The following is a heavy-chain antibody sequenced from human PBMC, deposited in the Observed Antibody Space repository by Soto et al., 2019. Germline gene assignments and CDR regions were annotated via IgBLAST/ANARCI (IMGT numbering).Heavy chain of an antibody. J-gene: IGHJ6*02. D-gene: IGHD6-19*01. V-gene: IGHV4-34*01. CDR3: ARRMEYSSGWYSTFDYYYYGMDV. CDR1: GGSFSGYY. Sequence: SETLSLTCAVYGGSFSGYYWSCIRQPPGKGLEWVGEINHSGSTNYNPSLKSRVTISVDTSKNQFSLKLSSVTAADTAVYYCARRMEYSSGWYSTFDYYYYGMDVWGQGTTVTVSS. CDR2: INHSGST.